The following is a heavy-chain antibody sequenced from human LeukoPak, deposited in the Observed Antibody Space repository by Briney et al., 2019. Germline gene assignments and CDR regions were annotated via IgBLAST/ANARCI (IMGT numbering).Heavy chain of an antibody. J-gene: IGHJ5*02. V-gene: IGHV4-4*07. Sequence: PSETLSLTCSVSGASISDFSWSWIRQAAGSGLEWIGHLSTTGSTNYNPSLKSRVTMSVDTSKNQFSLKLNSVTAADTAVYYCATTLIPSRTTNWFDPWGQGTLVTVSS. CDR1: GASISDFS. CDR3: ATTLIPSRTTNWFDP. CDR2: LSTTGST. D-gene: IGHD1-1*01.